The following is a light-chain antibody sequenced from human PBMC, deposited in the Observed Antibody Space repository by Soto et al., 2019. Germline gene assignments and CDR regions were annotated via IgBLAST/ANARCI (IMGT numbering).Light chain of an antibody. V-gene: IGLV2-14*01. J-gene: IGLJ1*01. CDR1: RSDVGGSNY. Sequence: QSVLTQPASVSGSPGQSITISCTGTRSDVGGSNYVSWYQHHPGKAPKLMIYEVSNRPSGISNRFSGSKSGNTASLTISGLQAEDEADYYRSPYKSHTIPSLLGTGPKVT. CDR2: EVS. CDR3: SPYKSHTIPSL.